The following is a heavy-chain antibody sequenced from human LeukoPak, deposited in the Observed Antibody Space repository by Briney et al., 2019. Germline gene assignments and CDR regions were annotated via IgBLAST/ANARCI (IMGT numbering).Heavy chain of an antibody. V-gene: IGHV4-59*08. CDR1: GGSISSYY. CDR2: IYYSGST. Sequence: SETLSLTCTVSGGSISSYYWSWLRQPPGKGLEWIGYIYYSGSTNYNPSLKSRVTISVDTSKNQFSLKLSSVTAADTAVYYCARHVSYYGSGSYFDYWGQGTLVTVSS. D-gene: IGHD3-10*01. J-gene: IGHJ4*02. CDR3: ARHVSYYGSGSYFDY.